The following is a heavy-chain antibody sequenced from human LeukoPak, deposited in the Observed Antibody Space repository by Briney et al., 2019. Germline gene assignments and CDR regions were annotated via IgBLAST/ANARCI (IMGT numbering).Heavy chain of an antibody. J-gene: IGHJ4*02. V-gene: IGHV3-48*04. Sequence: GGSLRLSCAASGFTFSNAWMNWVRQAPGKGLEWVSYISSSGSTIYYADSVKGRFTISRDNAKNSLYLQMNSLRAEDTAVYYCARIPQSDSSSWYDPYYFDYWGQGTLVTVSS. CDR2: ISSSGSTI. CDR3: ARIPQSDSSSWYDPYYFDY. D-gene: IGHD6-13*01. CDR1: GFTFSNAW.